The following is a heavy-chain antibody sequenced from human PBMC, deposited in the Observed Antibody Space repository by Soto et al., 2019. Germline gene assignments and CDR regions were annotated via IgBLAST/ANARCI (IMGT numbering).Heavy chain of an antibody. J-gene: IGHJ4*02. D-gene: IGHD2-15*01. Sequence: PSETLSLTCTVSGGSISSTNSYWGWIRQPPGKGLDWIGIIYSNGITSYSPSLESRVTLSIDTSNNQFSLRLSSVSAADTALYYCARGPYCSGCSCHLRGYTSRQFGYWGQGTLITVSS. CDR2: IYSNGIT. V-gene: IGHV4-39*01. CDR1: GGSISSTNSY. CDR3: ARGPYCSGCSCHLRGYTSRQFGY.